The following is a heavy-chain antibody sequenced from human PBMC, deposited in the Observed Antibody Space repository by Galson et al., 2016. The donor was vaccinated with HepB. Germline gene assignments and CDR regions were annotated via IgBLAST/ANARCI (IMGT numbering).Heavy chain of an antibody. CDR1: GFTLSNYW. J-gene: IGHJ4*02. CDR2: IKSDGTYR. CDR3: VRDDQSYGLDY. Sequence: SLRLSCAASGFTLSNYWMHWVRQAPGRGPACVSRIKSDGTYRDYAGSVEGRFTISRDNAKNTLYLQMNSLRAEDTAVYYCVRDDQSYGLDYWGQGTLVTVSS. D-gene: IGHD2-21*01. V-gene: IGHV3-74*01.